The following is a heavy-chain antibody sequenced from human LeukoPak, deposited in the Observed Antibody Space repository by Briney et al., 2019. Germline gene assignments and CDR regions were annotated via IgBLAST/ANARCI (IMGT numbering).Heavy chain of an antibody. CDR3: ASGGSGPYYYYYYMDV. CDR1: GGSFSGYY. CDR2: INHSGST. V-gene: IGHV4-34*01. J-gene: IGHJ6*03. D-gene: IGHD3-10*01. Sequence: PSETLSLTCAVYGGSFSGYYWSWIRQPPGKGLEWIGEINHSGSTNYNPSLKSRVTISVDTSKNQFSLKLSSVTAADTAVYYCASGGSGPYYYYYYMDVWGKGTTVTISS.